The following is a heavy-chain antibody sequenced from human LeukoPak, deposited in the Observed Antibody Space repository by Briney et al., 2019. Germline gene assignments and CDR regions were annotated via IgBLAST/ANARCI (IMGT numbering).Heavy chain of an antibody. J-gene: IGHJ6*03. D-gene: IGHD1-26*01. Sequence: GGSLRLSCAASGFTFSSYSMNWVRQAPGKGLEWVSSISSSSSYIYYADSVKGRFTISRDNSKNTLYLQMNSLRAEDTAVYYCAKDPRWELSEYYYYYMDVWGKGTTVTVSS. V-gene: IGHV3-21*01. CDR3: AKDPRWELSEYYYYYMDV. CDR1: GFTFSSYS. CDR2: ISSSSSYI.